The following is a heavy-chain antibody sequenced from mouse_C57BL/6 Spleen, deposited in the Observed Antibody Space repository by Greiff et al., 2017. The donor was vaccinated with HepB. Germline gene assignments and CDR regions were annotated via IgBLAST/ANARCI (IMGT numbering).Heavy chain of an antibody. J-gene: IGHJ2*01. CDR1: GYAFSSSW. D-gene: IGHD5-5*01. V-gene: IGHV1-82*01. CDR3: ATTPDY. Sequence: VQLQQSGPELVKPGASVKISCKASGYAFSSSWMNWVKQRPGKGLEWIGRIYPGDGDTNYNGKFKGKATLTADKSSSTAYMQLSSLTAEDSAVCFCATTPDYWGQGTTLTVSS. CDR2: IYPGDGDT.